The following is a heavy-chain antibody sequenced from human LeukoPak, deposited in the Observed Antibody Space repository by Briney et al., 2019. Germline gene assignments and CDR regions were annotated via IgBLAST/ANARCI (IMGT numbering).Heavy chain of an antibody. Sequence: SVKVSCKASGGTFSSYAISWVRQAPGQGLEWMGGIIPIFGTANYAQKFQGRVTITADESTSTAYMELSSLRSEDTAVYYCASNDNVVVPAAAYNWFDPWGQGTLVTVSS. D-gene: IGHD2-2*01. CDR3: ASNDNVVVPAAAYNWFDP. CDR2: IIPIFGTA. CDR1: GGTFSSYA. V-gene: IGHV1-69*13. J-gene: IGHJ5*02.